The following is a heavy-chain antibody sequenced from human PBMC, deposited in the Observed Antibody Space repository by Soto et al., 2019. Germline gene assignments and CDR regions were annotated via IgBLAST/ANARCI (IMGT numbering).Heavy chain of an antibody. CDR3: AKAIVVVTAKPYYYGMDV. J-gene: IGHJ6*02. D-gene: IGHD2-21*02. CDR2: ISGSGGTT. V-gene: IGHV3-23*01. CDR1: GFTFSNYA. Sequence: GSLRLSCAASGFTFSNYAMGWVRQAPGKGLEWVSSISGSGGTTYYADSVKGRFTISRDNSKNTVYLQMNSLRAEDTAVYYCAKAIVVVTAKPYYYGMDVWGQGTTVTVSS.